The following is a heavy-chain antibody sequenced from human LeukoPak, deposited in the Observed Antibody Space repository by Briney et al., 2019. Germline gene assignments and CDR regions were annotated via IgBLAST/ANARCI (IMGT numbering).Heavy chain of an antibody. J-gene: IGHJ4*02. Sequence: VASVKVSCKASGYSFADYYIHWVRQAPGQGLEWMGRINPNSGGTNYAQMFQGRVTMTSDTSISTAYLEVSRLRSDDTAVYYCARDLSPINLLGDYYFDYWGQGPLVTVSS. V-gene: IGHV1-2*06. D-gene: IGHD1-26*01. CDR3: ARDLSPINLLGDYYFDY. CDR2: INPNSGGT. CDR1: GYSFADYY.